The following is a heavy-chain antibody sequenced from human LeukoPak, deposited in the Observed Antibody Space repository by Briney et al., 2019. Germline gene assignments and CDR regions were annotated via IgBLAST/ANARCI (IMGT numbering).Heavy chain of an antibody. CDR2: MNPNSGNT. V-gene: IGHV1-8*01. CDR3: ARGVSSLSGGSCYY. D-gene: IGHD2-15*01. Sequence: ASVKVSCKASGYTFTSYDINWVRQATGQGLEWMGWMNPNSGNTGYAQKFQGRVTMTRNTSISTAYVELSSLRSEDTAVYYCARGVSSLSGGSCYYWGQGTLVTVSS. J-gene: IGHJ4*02. CDR1: GYTFTSYD.